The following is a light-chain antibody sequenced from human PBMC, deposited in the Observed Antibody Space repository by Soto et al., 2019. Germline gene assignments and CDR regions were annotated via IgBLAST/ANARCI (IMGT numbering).Light chain of an antibody. CDR1: RSVSSSD. CDR2: GAS. V-gene: IGKV3-20*01. CDR3: QRHGAT. J-gene: IGKJ1*01. Sequence: EIVLTQSPGTLSLSPGERATLSCRASRSVSSSDLAWYQQKPGQAPRLLIYGASSRATGIPDRFSGSGSGTDFTLTIIGLEPEDSAAYYCQRHGATFGQGTKVEIK.